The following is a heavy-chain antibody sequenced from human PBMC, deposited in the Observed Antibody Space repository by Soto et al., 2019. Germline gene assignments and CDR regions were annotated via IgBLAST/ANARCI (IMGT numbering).Heavy chain of an antibody. CDR3: ARRREGGPGAFDI. CDR2: IYYGGST. Sequence: PSETLSLTCTVSGGSISSSSYYWGWIRQPPGKGLEWIGGIYYGGSTYYNPSLKSRVTISVDTSKNQFSLKLSSVTAADTAVYYCARRREGGPGAFDIWGQGTMVTVSS. CDR1: GGSISSSSYY. J-gene: IGHJ3*02. V-gene: IGHV4-39*01. D-gene: IGHD1-26*01.